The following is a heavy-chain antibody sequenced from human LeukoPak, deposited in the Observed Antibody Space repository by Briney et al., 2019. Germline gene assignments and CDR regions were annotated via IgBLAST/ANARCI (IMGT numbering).Heavy chain of an antibody. V-gene: IGHV3-48*01. J-gene: IGHJ4*02. CDR1: GFTFSTYG. CDR2: ISGSSSAI. D-gene: IGHD5-12*01. Sequence: PGGSLRLSCAASGFTFSTYGMTWVRQAPGKGLEWVSYISGSSSAIYYTDSVKGRFTISRDNAKKSVYLQMNGLRAEDTAVYYCATYSGYDRIFDYWGQGTLVTVSS. CDR3: ATYSGYDRIFDY.